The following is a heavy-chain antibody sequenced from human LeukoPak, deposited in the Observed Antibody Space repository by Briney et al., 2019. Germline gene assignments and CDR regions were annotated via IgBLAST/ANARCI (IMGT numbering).Heavy chain of an antibody. J-gene: IGHJ4*02. CDR1: GGSISSYY. V-gene: IGHV4-59*01. Sequence: SETLSLTCTVSGGSISSYYWSWIRQPPGKGLEWIGYIYYSGSTNYNPSLKSRVTISVDTSKNQFSLKLSSVTAADTAVYYCAIGDAHTDYWGQGTLVTVSS. CDR3: AIGDAHTDY. CDR2: IYYSGST.